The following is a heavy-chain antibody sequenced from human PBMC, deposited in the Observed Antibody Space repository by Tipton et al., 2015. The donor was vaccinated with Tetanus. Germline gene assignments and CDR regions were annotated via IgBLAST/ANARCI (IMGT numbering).Heavy chain of an antibody. CDR3: AGYGVGEGGRGY. J-gene: IGHJ4*02. CDR1: IGSINSGSYH. V-gene: IGHV4-39*07. D-gene: IGHD3-16*01. Sequence: TLSLTCAVSIGSINSGSYHWDWIRQPPGKGLEWLGGIHSGGRASYNPSLKSRPTMSLDTSKTQFSLKLTSVTAADTAVYYCAGYGVGEGGRGYWGQGTLVTVSS. CDR2: IHSGGRA.